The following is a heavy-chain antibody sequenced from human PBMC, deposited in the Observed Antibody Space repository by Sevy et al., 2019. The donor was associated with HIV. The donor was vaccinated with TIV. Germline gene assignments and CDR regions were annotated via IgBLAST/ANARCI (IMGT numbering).Heavy chain of an antibody. CDR2: ISYDGSNK. CDR3: ARGGDSSGYYYNAFDI. D-gene: IGHD3-22*01. Sequence: GGSLRLSCAASGFTFSSYAMHWVRQAPGKGLEWVAVISYDGSNKYYADSVKGRFTISRDNSKNTLYRQMNSLRAEDTAVYYCARGGDSSGYYYNAFDIWGQGTMVTVSS. V-gene: IGHV3-30-3*01. J-gene: IGHJ3*02. CDR1: GFTFSSYA.